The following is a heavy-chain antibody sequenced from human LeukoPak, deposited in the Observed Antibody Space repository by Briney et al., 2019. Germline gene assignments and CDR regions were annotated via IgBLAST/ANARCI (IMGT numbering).Heavy chain of an antibody. J-gene: IGHJ1*01. V-gene: IGHV5-51*01. CDR1: GYSFTSYW. Sequence: GESLKISCKGSGYSFTSYWIGWVRQMPGKGLEYMGIIHPGDSDTRYSPSFQGQVTISVDRSSSTAYIQWSRLKASATAMYYLGGGSYYDSSGLDLGQGTLVTVSS. CDR3: GGGSYYDSSGLD. CDR2: IHPGDSDT. D-gene: IGHD3-22*01.